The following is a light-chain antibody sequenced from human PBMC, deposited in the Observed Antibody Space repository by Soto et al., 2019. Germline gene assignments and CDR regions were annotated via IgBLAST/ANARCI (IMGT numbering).Light chain of an antibody. CDR1: SSDIGGFYY. CDR3: CLYAVTFYV. J-gene: IGLJ1*01. V-gene: IGLV2-14*01. Sequence: QSALTQPASVSGSPGQSITISCTGTSSDIGGFYYVSWYQHHPGKDPKLMIYQVSNRPSGVSNRFSGSKSGNTASLTISGLQAEDEADYYCCLYAVTFYVFGTGTKLTVL. CDR2: QVS.